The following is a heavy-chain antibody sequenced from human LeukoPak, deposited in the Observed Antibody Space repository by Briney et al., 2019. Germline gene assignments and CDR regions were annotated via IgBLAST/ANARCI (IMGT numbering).Heavy chain of an antibody. CDR3: ARCMVLSQGWCNWFDP. J-gene: IGHJ5*02. CDR2: IRIGGGGT. Sequence: GGSLRLSCAASGFYLTTYAMTWVRQAPAKGLEWVSSIRIGGGGTYYADSVKGRFTISRDNSENTLHLQMNNLRVEDTASYFGARCMVLSQGWCNWFDPWGQGTLVTVSS. CDR1: GFYLTTYA. D-gene: IGHD6-13*01. V-gene: IGHV3-23*01.